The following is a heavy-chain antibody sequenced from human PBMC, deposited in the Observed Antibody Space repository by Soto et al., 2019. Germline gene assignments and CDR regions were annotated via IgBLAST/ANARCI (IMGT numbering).Heavy chain of an antibody. J-gene: IGHJ4*02. CDR1: GFTFSSYA. CDR3: AKDYFLITMIVVDTDY. Sequence: EVQLLESGGGLVQPGGSLRLSCAASGFTFSSYAMSWVRQAPGKGLEWVSAISGSGGSTYYADSVKGRFTISRDNSKNTLYLQMNSLRAEDTAVYYRAKDYFLITMIVVDTDYWGQGTLVTVSS. D-gene: IGHD3-22*01. V-gene: IGHV3-23*01. CDR2: ISGSGGST.